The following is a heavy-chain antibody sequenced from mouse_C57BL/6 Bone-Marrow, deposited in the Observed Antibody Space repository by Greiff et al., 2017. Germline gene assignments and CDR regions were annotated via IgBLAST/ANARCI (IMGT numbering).Heavy chain of an antibody. V-gene: IGHV1-64*01. D-gene: IGHD1-1*01. CDR1: GYTFTSYW. CDR2: IHPNSGST. CDR3: ARGINPLDY. J-gene: IGHJ2*01. Sequence: QVQLQQPGAELVKPGASVKLSCKASGYTFTSYWMHWVKQRPGQGLEWIGMIHPNSGSTNSNEKFKSKATLTVDKSSSTAYMQLSSLTSEDSAVYYCARGINPLDYWGQGTTLTVSS.